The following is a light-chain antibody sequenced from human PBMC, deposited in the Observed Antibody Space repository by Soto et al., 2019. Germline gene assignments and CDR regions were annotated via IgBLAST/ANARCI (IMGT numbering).Light chain of an antibody. CDR1: QNINNW. V-gene: IGKV1-5*03. Sequence: DIQMTLSPSTLSASVGDRVTITCRASQNINNWLAWYQQKPGKAPNLLISKASSLESGVPSRFSGSGSGTEFTLTISSLQTDDFATYYCQQYINYSYTFGQGTKLEIK. CDR3: QQYINYSYT. CDR2: KAS. J-gene: IGKJ2*01.